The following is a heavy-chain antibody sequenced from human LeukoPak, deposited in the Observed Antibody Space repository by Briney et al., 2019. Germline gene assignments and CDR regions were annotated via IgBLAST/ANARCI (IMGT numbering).Heavy chain of an antibody. CDR1: GYTFTGYD. V-gene: IGHV1-2*02. CDR3: ASTPGIAVAVYDY. Sequence: ASVKVSCKASGYTFTGYDMHWVRQAPGQGLEWMGWINPNSGGTNYAQKFQGRVTMTRDTSISTAYMELSRLRSDDTAVYYCASTPGIAVAVYDYWGQGTLVTVSS. D-gene: IGHD6-19*01. J-gene: IGHJ4*02. CDR2: INPNSGGT.